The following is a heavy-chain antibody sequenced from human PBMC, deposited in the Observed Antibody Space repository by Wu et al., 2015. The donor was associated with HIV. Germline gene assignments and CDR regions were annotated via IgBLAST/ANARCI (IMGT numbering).Heavy chain of an antibody. Sequence: QVQLVQSGAEVKKPGSSVKVSCKASGGTFSSYAISWVRQAPGQGLEWMGGIIPIFGTANYAQKFQGRVTITTDESTSTAYMELSSLRSEDTAVYYCARDHCSSTSCYGQSYYYYGMDVWGQGTTVTVSS. CDR3: ARDHCSSTSCYGQSYYYYGMDV. V-gene: IGHV1-69*05. CDR2: IIPIFGTA. CDR1: GGTFSSYA. J-gene: IGHJ6*02. D-gene: IGHD2-2*01.